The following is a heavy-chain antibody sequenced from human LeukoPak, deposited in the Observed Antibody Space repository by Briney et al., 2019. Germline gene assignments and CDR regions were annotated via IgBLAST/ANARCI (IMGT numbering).Heavy chain of an antibody. J-gene: IGHJ4*02. Sequence: PSETLSLTCSVSGFSIGTGYSWGWIRQPPGKGLEWIGTIYHRGNTYYNPSLMSRVTISLDTFKNQFSLRLTSVTAADTALCYCAREVESWFGDLLSYFDSWGQGTQVTVSS. CDR3: AREVESWFGDLLSYFDS. V-gene: IGHV4-38-2*02. CDR1: GFSIGTGYS. D-gene: IGHD3-10*01. CDR2: IYHRGNT.